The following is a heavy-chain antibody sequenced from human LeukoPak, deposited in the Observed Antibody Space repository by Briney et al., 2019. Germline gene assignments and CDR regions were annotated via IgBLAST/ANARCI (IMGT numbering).Heavy chain of an antibody. CDR3: ARDQGTSGYYSNDAFDI. J-gene: IGHJ3*02. CDR2: INYSGST. Sequence: SETLSLTCTVSGGSISSGGYYWSWIRQHPGKGLEWIGYINYSGSTYYNPSLKSRVTISVGTSKNQFSLKLSSVTAADTAVYYCARDQGTSGYYSNDAFDIWGQGTMVTVSS. D-gene: IGHD3-22*01. CDR1: GGSISSGGYY. V-gene: IGHV4-31*03.